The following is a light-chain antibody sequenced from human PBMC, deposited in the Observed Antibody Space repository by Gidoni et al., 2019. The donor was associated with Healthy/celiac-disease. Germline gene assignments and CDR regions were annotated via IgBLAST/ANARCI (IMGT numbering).Light chain of an antibody. CDR2: DAS. Sequence: DIVLTQSPATLSLSPGERATLSCRASPSVSSYLAWYQQKPGQAPRLLIYDASNRATGIPARFSGSGSGTDFTLTISSLEPEDFAVYYCQQRSNWPWTFGQGTKVEIK. CDR3: QQRSNWPWT. V-gene: IGKV3-11*01. CDR1: PSVSSY. J-gene: IGKJ1*01.